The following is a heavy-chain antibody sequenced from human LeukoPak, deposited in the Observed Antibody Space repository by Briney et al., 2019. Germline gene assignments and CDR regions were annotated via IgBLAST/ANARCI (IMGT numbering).Heavy chain of an antibody. D-gene: IGHD6-6*01. CDR2: ISVYDGNT. V-gene: IGHV1-18*01. CDR3: ARGGFRSSYSLDY. J-gene: IGHJ4*02. Sequence: GASVKVSCKASGYTFPTYGISWVRQAPGQGLEWMGWISVYDGNTNYVQRLQGRVTMTTDTSTSTAYMELRSLRSDDTAVYYCARGGFRSSYSLDYWGQGTLVTVSS. CDR1: GYTFPTYG.